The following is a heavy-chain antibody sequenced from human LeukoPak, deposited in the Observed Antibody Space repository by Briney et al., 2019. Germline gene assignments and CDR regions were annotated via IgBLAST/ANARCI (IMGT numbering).Heavy chain of an antibody. Sequence: PSETLSLTCTVSGGSVSSGDYYWSWIRQPPGKGLEWIGYIYYSGSTNYNPSLKSRVTISVDTSKNQFSLKLSSVTAADTAVYYCARVHVDTAMGPPGYYYYMDVWGKGTTVTVSS. CDR2: IYYSGST. D-gene: IGHD5-18*01. V-gene: IGHV4-61*08. CDR3: ARVHVDTAMGPPGYYYYMDV. J-gene: IGHJ6*03. CDR1: GGSVSSGDYY.